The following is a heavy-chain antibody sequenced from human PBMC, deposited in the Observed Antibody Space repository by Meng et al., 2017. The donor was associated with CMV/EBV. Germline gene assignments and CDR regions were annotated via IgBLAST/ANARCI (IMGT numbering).Heavy chain of an antibody. J-gene: IGHJ6*02. V-gene: IGHV3-48*04. CDR2: ISSSGSTI. D-gene: IGHD6-6*01. CDR1: GFTFSSYS. CDR3: ARDRMVAAQPRYYYYGMDV. Sequence: GESLKISCAASGFTFSSYSMNWVRQAPGKGLEWVSYISSSGSTIYYADSVKGRFTISRDNAKNSLYLQMNSLRAEDTAVYYCARDRMVAAQPRYYYYGMDVWGQGTTVTVSS.